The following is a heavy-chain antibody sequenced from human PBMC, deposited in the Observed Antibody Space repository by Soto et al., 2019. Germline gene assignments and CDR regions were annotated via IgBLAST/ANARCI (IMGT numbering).Heavy chain of an antibody. Sequence: QITLKESGPTLMKPTQTLTLTCTFSGFSLSTSGVGVGWIRQPPGKALEWLALIYWNDDKRYSPSLKSRLTITKDTSKNQVVLTMTNMDPVDTATYYCAHRRAPYYDFWSGYSSWFDPWGQGTLVTVSS. CDR3: AHRRAPYYDFWSGYSSWFDP. V-gene: IGHV2-5*01. CDR1: GFSLSTSGVG. D-gene: IGHD3-3*01. J-gene: IGHJ5*02. CDR2: IYWNDDK.